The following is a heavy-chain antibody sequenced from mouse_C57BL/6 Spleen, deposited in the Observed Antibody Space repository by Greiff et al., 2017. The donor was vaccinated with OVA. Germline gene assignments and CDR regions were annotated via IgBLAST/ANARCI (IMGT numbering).Heavy chain of an antibody. J-gene: IGHJ2*01. CDR3: AGVTTRGYFDY. D-gene: IGHD2-2*01. Sequence: VQLQQPGAELVKPGASVKLSCKASGYTFTSYWMHWVKQRPGQGLEWIGMIHPNSGSTNYNEKFKSKATLTVDKSSSTAYMQLSSLTSEDSAVYYCAGVTTRGYFDYWGQGTTLTVSS. CDR1: GYTFTSYW. CDR2: IHPNSGST. V-gene: IGHV1-64*01.